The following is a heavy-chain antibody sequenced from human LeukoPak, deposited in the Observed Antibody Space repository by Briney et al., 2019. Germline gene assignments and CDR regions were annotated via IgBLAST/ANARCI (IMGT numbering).Heavy chain of an antibody. J-gene: IGHJ5*02. D-gene: IGHD6-6*01. CDR3: ARVSGVWQLAYRWFDP. V-gene: IGHV3-33*01. Sequence: SPGLACGASGITFRSFGIHWGRQAPGQGLGGGAFLRNDGINRSYADSVKGRFTISRDNAKNSLYLQMNSLRAGDTAVYYCARVSGVWQLAYRWFDPWGQGTLVTVSS. CDR2: LRNDGINR. CDR1: GITFRSFG.